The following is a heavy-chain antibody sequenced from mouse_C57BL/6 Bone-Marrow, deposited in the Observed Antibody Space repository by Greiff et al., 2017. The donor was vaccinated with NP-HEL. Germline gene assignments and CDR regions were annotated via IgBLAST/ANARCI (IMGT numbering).Heavy chain of an antibody. CDR1: GFTFSSYA. CDR3: ARDRVMTLRYDYDGAWFAY. V-gene: IGHV5-4*01. Sequence: EVKLVESGGGLVKPGGSLKLSCAASGFTFSSYAMSWVRQTPEKRLEWVATISDGGSYTYYPDNVKGRFTISRDNAKNNLYLQMSHLKSEDTAMYYCARDRVMTLRYDYDGAWFAYWGQGTLVTVSA. J-gene: IGHJ3*01. D-gene: IGHD2-4*01. CDR2: ISDGGSYT.